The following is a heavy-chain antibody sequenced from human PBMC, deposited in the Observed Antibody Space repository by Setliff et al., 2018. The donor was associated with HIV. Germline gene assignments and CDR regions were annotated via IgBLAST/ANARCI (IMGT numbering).Heavy chain of an antibody. CDR3: ARGKVFSGYYYYYYYMDV. V-gene: IGHV4-61*09. CDR1: GGSIRSGSDY. Sequence: SETLSLTCTVSGGSIRSGSDYWSWIRQPAGKGLEWIGHIYTSGSTKYNPSLKSRATISEGRSKNYFSLRLTSVTAADTAVYFCARGKVFSGYYYYYYYMDVWGKGATVTVSS. CDR2: IYTSGST. J-gene: IGHJ6*03. D-gene: IGHD3-9*01.